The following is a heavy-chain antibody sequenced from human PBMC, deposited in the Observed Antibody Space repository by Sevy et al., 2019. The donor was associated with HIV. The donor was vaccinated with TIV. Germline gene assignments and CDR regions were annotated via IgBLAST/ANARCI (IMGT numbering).Heavy chain of an antibody. Sequence: GGSLRLSCAASGFTFRKYSMGWVRQPPGKGLEWVSTLSFGCGEINYADSVKGRFTISRDNSKSSVYLQMNNLRPEDTAVYYCAREGCTKPHDYWGQGTLVTVSS. CDR1: GFTFRKYS. D-gene: IGHD2-8*01. J-gene: IGHJ4*02. CDR3: AREGCTKPHDY. CDR2: LSFGCGEI. V-gene: IGHV3-23*01.